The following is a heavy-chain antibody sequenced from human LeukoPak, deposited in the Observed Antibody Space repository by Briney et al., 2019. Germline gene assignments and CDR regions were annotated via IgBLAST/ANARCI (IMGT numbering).Heavy chain of an antibody. CDR2: INHSGST. Sequence: SETLSLTCAVYGGSFSGYYWSWIRQPPGKGLEWIGEINHSGSTNYNPSLKSRVTIPVDTSKNQFSLKLSSVTAADTAVYYCARVRDSSGYYYKYYYYYMDVWGKGTTVTVSS. D-gene: IGHD3-22*01. V-gene: IGHV4-34*01. J-gene: IGHJ6*03. CDR3: ARVRDSSGYYYKYYYYYMDV. CDR1: GGSFSGYY.